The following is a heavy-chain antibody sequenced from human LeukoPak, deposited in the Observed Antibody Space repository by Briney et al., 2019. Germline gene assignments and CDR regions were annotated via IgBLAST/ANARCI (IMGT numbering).Heavy chain of an antibody. D-gene: IGHD1-1*01. J-gene: IGHJ4*02. Sequence: SETLSLTCAVYGGSFSGYYWSWIRQAPGKGLEWMGEINHRGSTNYNPSLKRRATITVDPSKNQFSLKLSSVTAADTAMYYCARDGTTFEYWGQGTLVTVSS. CDR2: INHRGST. CDR3: ARDGTTFEY. CDR1: GGSFSGYY. V-gene: IGHV4-34*01.